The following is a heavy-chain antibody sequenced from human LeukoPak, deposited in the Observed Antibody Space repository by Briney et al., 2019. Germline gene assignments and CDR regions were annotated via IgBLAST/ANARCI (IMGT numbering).Heavy chain of an antibody. V-gene: IGHV1-24*01. D-gene: IGHD1-20*01. J-gene: IGHJ5*02. CDR3: TAGSITAELANNRFDP. Sequence: ASVKVSCKVSGYTLIELSMHWVRQAPGKGLEWMGGFDREDGETIYAEKFQGRVTMTGDTSTDTAYMELHSLRSEDTAVYYCTAGSITAELANNRFDPWGQGTLVTVSS. CDR2: FDREDGET. CDR1: GYTLIELS.